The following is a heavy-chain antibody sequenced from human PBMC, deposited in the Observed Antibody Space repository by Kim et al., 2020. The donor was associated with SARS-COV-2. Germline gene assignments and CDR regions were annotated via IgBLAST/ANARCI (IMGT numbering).Heavy chain of an antibody. Sequence: GGSLRLSCAASGFTFDDYGMSWVRQAPGKGLEWVSGINWNGGSTGYADSVKGRFTISRDNDKNSLYLQMNSLRAEDTALYHCARRKDSSGEFDYWGQGTLVTVSS. CDR3: ARRKDSSGEFDY. CDR2: INWNGGST. V-gene: IGHV3-20*01. D-gene: IGHD3-22*01. J-gene: IGHJ4*02. CDR1: GFTFDDYG.